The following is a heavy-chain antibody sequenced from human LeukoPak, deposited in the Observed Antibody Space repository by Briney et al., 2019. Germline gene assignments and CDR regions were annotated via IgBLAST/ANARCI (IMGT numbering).Heavy chain of an antibody. CDR3: ARLLGYCSGGSCYSYLDY. CDR1: GFSLSTSGMC. Sequence: SGPALVKPTQTLTLTCTFSGFSLSTSGMCVSWIRQPPGRALEWLALIDWDDDKYYSTSLKTRLTISKDTSKNQVVLTMTNMDPVDTATYYCARLLGYCSGGSCYSYLDYWGQGTLVTVSS. J-gene: IGHJ4*02. D-gene: IGHD2-15*01. CDR2: IDWDDDK. V-gene: IGHV2-70*01.